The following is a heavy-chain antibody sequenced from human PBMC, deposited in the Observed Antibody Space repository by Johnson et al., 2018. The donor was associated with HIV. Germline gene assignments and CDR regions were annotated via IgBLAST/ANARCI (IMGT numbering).Heavy chain of an antibody. CDR1: GFTFSNYW. D-gene: IGHD3-10*01. J-gene: IGHJ3*01. Sequence: VQLVESGGGLVQPGGSLRLSCAASGFTFSNYWMHWVRQSPGKGLVWVSRINSDGYNKDYADSVKGRFTVSSDNAANTLYLQMNSLTADDTAVYYCARAGGSGSYYGYAFDVWGQGTMVTVSS. V-gene: IGHV3-74*02. CDR3: ARAGGSGSYYGYAFDV. CDR2: INSDGYNK.